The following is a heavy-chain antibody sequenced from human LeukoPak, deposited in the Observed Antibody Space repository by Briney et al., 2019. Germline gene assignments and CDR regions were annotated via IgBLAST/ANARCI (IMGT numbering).Heavy chain of an antibody. CDR3: ARDHQLGAPMEDI. D-gene: IGHD6-6*01. Sequence: PGGSPRLSCAASGFTFSNYWMSWVRQDPGKGLEGVANIKQDGTENYYVDSVKGRFTISRDNAKNSLYLQMNSLRAEDTAVYYCARDHQLGAPMEDIWGQGTMVTVSS. J-gene: IGHJ3*02. V-gene: IGHV3-7*01. CDR2: IKQDGTEN. CDR1: GFTFSNYW.